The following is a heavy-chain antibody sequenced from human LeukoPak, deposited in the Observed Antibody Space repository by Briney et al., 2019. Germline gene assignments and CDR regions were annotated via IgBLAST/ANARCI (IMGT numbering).Heavy chain of an antibody. CDR3: ATYRQVLLPFES. Sequence: GGTLRLSCEASGFTFSTFAMIWVRQPPGKGLEWVSSIFPSGGEIHYADSVRGRFTISRDNSKSTLSLQMNSLRAEDTAIYYCATYRQVLLPFESWGQGTLVTVSS. J-gene: IGHJ4*02. D-gene: IGHD2-8*02. CDR1: GFTFSTFA. CDR2: IFPSGGEI. V-gene: IGHV3-23*01.